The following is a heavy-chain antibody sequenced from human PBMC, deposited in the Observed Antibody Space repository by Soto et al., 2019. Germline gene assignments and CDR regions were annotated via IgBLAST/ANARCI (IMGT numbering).Heavy chain of an antibody. CDR2: SYYSGST. CDR3: ARSRYDYVWGSYRPFDP. V-gene: IGHV4-59*02. D-gene: IGHD3-16*02. J-gene: IGHJ5*02. Sequence: PSETMALTCPVYGASVRGYYSRWLRHPPGKGLEWIGYSYYSGSTNYDPALKSRVTISVDTSKNHVPLKLSSVTAADTAVYYCARSRYDYVWGSYRPFDPWGQGTLVT. CDR1: GASVRGYY.